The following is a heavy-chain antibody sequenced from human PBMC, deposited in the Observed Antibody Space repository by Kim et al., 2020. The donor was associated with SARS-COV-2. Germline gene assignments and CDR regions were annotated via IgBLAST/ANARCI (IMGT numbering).Heavy chain of an antibody. CDR2: IYYRGST. CDR1: GGSISNSRSY. CDR3: VTRAENFYVEIDC. Sequence: SETLSLTCSISGGSISNSRSYWGWIRQPPGKGLEWIGSIYYRGSTYYNPSLKSRVTISIDMSKNQFSLKLSSVTAADMAVYYCVTRAENFYVEIDCWGQGTLVTVSS. V-gene: IGHV4-39*01. J-gene: IGHJ4*02. D-gene: IGHD3-16*01.